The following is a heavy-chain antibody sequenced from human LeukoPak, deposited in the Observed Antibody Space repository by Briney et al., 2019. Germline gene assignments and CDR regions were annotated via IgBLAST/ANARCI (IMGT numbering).Heavy chain of an antibody. V-gene: IGHV4-59*08. CDR3: ARLNGGY. CDR2: INYSGST. CDR1: GGSMSTYY. J-gene: IGHJ4*02. D-gene: IGHD2-8*01. Sequence: PSETLSLTCTVSGGSMSTYYWSWIRQPPGKGLEWIGYINYSGSTNYNPSLKSRVTISVDTSKNQFSLNLSSVTAADTAVYYCARLNGGYWGQGTLVTVPS.